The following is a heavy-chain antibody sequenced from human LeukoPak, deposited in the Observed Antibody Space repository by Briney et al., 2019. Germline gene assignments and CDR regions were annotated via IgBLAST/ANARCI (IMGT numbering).Heavy chain of an antibody. J-gene: IGHJ4*02. CDR3: TRTSSGWYSY. CDR1: GFTFSSYG. D-gene: IGHD6-19*01. Sequence: PGRSLRLSCAASGFTFSSYGMHWVRQAPGKGLEWVAVIWYDGSNKYYADSVKGRFTISRDNSKNTLYLQMNSLRAEDTAVYYCTRTSSGWYSYWGQGTLVTVSS. V-gene: IGHV3-33*01. CDR2: IWYDGSNK.